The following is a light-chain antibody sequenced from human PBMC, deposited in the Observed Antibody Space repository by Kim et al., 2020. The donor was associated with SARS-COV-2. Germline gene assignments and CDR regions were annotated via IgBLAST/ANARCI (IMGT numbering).Light chain of an antibody. J-gene: IGLJ3*02. Sequence: VSPEQTASITCSGEKLGDKYACWYQQKPGQSPVLVIYQNIKRPSGIPERFSGSNSGNTATLTISGAQAMDEADYYCQAWDSSTGVVFGGGTQLTVL. V-gene: IGLV3-1*01. CDR3: QAWDSSTGVV. CDR1: KLGDKY. CDR2: QNI.